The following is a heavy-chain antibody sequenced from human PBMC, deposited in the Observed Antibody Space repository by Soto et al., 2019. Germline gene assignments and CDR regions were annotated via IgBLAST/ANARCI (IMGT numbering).Heavy chain of an antibody. Sequence: EVQLVESGGGLVQPGESLRLSCAASGFTFDYYWMHWVRQAPGKGLVWVSRVHSDGTTTTYADSVKGRFPISRDNGRKTVSPPMSSFGGGEKALIFCARGGPGGFDLWGHGTVVTVSS. CDR2: VHSDGTTT. V-gene: IGHV3-74*01. CDR1: GFTFDYYW. CDR3: ARGGPGGFDL. J-gene: IGHJ3*01. D-gene: IGHD3-10*01.